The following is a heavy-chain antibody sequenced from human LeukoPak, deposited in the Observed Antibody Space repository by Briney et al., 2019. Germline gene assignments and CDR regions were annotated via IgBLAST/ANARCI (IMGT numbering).Heavy chain of an antibody. CDR1: GYTFTSYD. J-gene: IGHJ4*02. CDR3: ARAPMGTAALY. V-gene: IGHV1-8*01. Sequence: ASVKVSCKASGYTFTSYDINWVRQATGQGLEWMGWMSPVSGIGGSAQRFQGRVTLTRDTSISTAYMEVGSLRSDDTAFYYCARAPMGTAALYWGQGTLVTVSS. D-gene: IGHD2-2*01. CDR2: MSPVSGIG.